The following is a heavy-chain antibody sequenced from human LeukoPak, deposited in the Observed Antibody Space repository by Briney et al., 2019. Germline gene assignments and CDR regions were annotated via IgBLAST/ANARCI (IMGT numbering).Heavy chain of an antibody. D-gene: IGHD3-3*01. CDR3: ARGFSWSGYYDY. CDR1: DGSISSYN. CDR2: IYYSGST. J-gene: IGHJ4*02. Sequence: GTLTLSCTVSDGSISSYNWSWVRQPPGKGLEWIGHIYYSGSTNYNPSLKSRVTISVDTSKNQFSLKLSSVTAADTAEYYCARGFSWSGYYDYWGQGTLVTVTA. V-gene: IGHV4-59*01.